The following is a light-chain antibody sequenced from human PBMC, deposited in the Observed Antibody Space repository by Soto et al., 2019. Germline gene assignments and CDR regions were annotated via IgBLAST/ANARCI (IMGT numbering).Light chain of an antibody. CDR1: QSVRSNC. V-gene: IGKV3-20*01. Sequence: EIVLTQSPGTLSMSPGESATLSCRASQSVRSNCLARYQQKPGQAPRLLIYGASNWATGIPARFSGSGSGTDFSLTISRLETEDFAVYYCQQYGSSPQTCGQGIRLDIE. J-gene: IGKJ5*01. CDR3: QQYGSSPQT. CDR2: GAS.